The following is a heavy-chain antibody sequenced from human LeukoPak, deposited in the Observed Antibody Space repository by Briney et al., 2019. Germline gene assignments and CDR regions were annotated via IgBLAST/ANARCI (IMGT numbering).Heavy chain of an antibody. CDR1: GYTFTGYY. J-gene: IGHJ4*02. CDR2: INPNSGGT. Sequence: ASVKVSCKASGYTFTGYYMHWVRQAPGQGLEWMGWINPNSGGTNYAQKFQGRVTMTRDTSISTAYMELSRLRSDGTAVYYCAREAKVLRFLEWLLRYWGQGTLVTVSS. V-gene: IGHV1-2*02. D-gene: IGHD3-3*01. CDR3: AREAKVLRFLEWLLRY.